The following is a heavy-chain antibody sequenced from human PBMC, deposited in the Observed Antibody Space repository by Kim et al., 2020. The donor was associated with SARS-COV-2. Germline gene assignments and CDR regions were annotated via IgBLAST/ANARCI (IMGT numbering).Heavy chain of an antibody. V-gene: IGHV4-59*08. D-gene: IGHD3-10*01. CDR3: SRHEAVVLWCGPGAFDI. CDR1: GGSISSYY. CDR2: IYYSGST. J-gene: IGHJ3*02. Sequence: SETLSLTCTVSGGSISSYYWSWIRQPPGKGLEWVGYIYYSGSTNYNPSLKSRVTISVDTSKNQFSLKLSSVTAADTAVYYWSRHEAVVLWCGPGAFDIWGQGTMVPVPS.